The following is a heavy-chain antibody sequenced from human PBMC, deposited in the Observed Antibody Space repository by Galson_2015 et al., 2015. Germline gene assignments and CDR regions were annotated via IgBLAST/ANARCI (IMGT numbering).Heavy chain of an antibody. CDR1: GFTFNSCW. CDR3: VRDGSWYEGYMDV. D-gene: IGHD6-13*01. V-gene: IGHV3-74*01. Sequence: SLRLSCAASGFTFNSCWMHWVRQAPGKGLVWVSRINTDGSSTTYADPMKGRFTISRDNAKNTLYLQTNSLRAEDTAVYYCVRDGSWYEGYMDVWGKGTTVTVSS. CDR2: INTDGSST. J-gene: IGHJ6*03.